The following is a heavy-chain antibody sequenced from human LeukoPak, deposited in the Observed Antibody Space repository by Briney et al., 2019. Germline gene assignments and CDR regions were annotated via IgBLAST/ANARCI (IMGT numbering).Heavy chain of an antibody. CDR1: GGSFSGYY. CDR2: INHSGST. Sequence: PSETLSLTCAVYGGSFSGYYWSWIRQPPGKGLEWIGEINHSGSTNYNPSLKSRVTISVDTSKNQFSLKLSSVTAADTAVYYCARGRRKAAAGTWFDPWGQGTLVTVSS. J-gene: IGHJ5*02. CDR3: ARGRRKAAAGTWFDP. D-gene: IGHD6-13*01. V-gene: IGHV4-34*01.